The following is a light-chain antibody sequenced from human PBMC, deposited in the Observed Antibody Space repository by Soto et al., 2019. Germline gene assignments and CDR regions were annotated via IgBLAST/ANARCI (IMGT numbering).Light chain of an antibody. CDR3: QQSYSTPT. CDR1: QSISSY. V-gene: IGKV1-39*01. J-gene: IGKJ3*01. CDR2: AAS. Sequence: DIQMTQSPSSLSASVGDRVTITCRASQSISSYLNWYQQKPGKAPKLLIYAASSLQSGVPSRFSGSASGTDFTLPISRLQPEDFATYFCQQSYSTPTFGPGTKVDIK.